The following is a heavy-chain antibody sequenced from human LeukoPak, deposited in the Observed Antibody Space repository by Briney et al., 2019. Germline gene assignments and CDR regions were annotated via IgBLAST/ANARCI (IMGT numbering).Heavy chain of an antibody. CDR3: AKAKWLEWDDFDY. CDR1: GFTFSSYA. Sequence: GGSLSLSCAASGFTFSSYAMSWVRQAPGKGLEWVSAISGSGGSTYYVDSVKGRFTISRDNSKNTLYLQMNSLRAEDTAVYYYAKAKWLEWDDFDYWGQGTPVTVSS. V-gene: IGHV3-23*01. D-gene: IGHD6-19*01. CDR2: ISGSGGST. J-gene: IGHJ4*02.